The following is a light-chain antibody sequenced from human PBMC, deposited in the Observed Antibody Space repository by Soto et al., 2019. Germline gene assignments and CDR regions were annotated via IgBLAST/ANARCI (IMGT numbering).Light chain of an antibody. CDR2: AAS. CDR3: QQYYSYPLT. V-gene: IGKV1-8*01. CDR1: QGISSY. Sequence: AIRMTQSPSSFSASPGDRVTITCRASQGISSYLAWYQQKPGKAPKLLIYAASTLQSGVPSRFSGSGSGTDFTLTISYLQSEDFATYYCQQYYSYPLTFGPGTKVYIK. J-gene: IGKJ3*01.